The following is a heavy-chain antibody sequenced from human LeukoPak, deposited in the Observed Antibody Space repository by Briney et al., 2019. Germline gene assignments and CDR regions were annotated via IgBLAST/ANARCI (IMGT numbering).Heavy chain of an antibody. Sequence: GGSLRLSCAASGFXFSSYAIHWVRKAPGQGLEYVSAISSNGGSTYYANSVKGRFTISRDNSKNTLYLQMGSLRAEDMAVYYCARVGYTSYYYYGMDVWGQGTTVTVSS. D-gene: IGHD6-13*01. CDR2: ISSNGGST. CDR1: GFXFSSYA. J-gene: IGHJ6*02. CDR3: ARVGYTSYYYYGMDV. V-gene: IGHV3-64*01.